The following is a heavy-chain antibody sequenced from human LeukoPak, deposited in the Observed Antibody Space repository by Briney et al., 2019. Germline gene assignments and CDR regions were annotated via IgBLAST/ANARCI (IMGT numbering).Heavy chain of an antibody. Sequence: GGSLRLSCAASGFTFSSYGMHWVRQAPGKGLEWVAVIWYDGSNKYYEDSVKGRFTISRDNSKNTLYLQMNSLRAEDTAVYYCARDPMTVYGDHYYYYYGMDVWGQGTTVTVSS. J-gene: IGHJ6*02. V-gene: IGHV3-33*01. CDR1: GFTFSSYG. CDR3: ARDPMTVYGDHYYYYYGMDV. D-gene: IGHD4-17*01. CDR2: IWYDGSNK.